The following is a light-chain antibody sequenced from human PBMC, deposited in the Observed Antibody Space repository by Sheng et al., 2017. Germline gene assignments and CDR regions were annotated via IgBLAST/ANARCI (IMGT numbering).Light chain of an antibody. CDR1: NNDVGAYNY. CDR3: CSYAGRSSYV. V-gene: IGLV2-11*01. Sequence: QSALTQPRSVSGSPGQSVTISCTGTNNDVGAYNYVSWYQFHPGRAPKVIIYDVSGRPSGVPDRFSGSKSGNTASLVISGLQPEDETDYYCCSYAGRSSYVFGTETKVTVL. J-gene: IGLJ1*01. CDR2: DVS.